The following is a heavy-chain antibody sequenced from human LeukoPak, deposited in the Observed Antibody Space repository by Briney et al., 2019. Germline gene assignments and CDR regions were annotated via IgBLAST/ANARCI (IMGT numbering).Heavy chain of an antibody. CDR3: ARDSGGPVDY. CDR1: GFTFSSYA. V-gene: IGHV3-30-3*01. J-gene: IGHJ4*02. CDR2: ISYDGSNK. Sequence: GGSLRLSCAASGFTFSSYAMHWVRQAPGKGLEWVAVISYDGSNKYYADSVEGRFTISRDNSKNTLYLQMNSLRAEDTAVYYCARDSGGPVDYWGQGTLVTVSS. D-gene: IGHD2-15*01.